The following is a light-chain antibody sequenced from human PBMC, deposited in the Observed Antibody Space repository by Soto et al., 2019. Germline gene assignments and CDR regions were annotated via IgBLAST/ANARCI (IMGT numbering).Light chain of an antibody. V-gene: IGLV2-14*01. J-gene: IGLJ1*01. CDR3: SSYTSSSTYV. CDR1: STDVGGYNY. CDR2: EVS. Sequence: QSVLTQPASVPGSPGQSITISCTGSSTDVGGYNYVSWYQQHPGKAPKVMIYEVSNRPSGVSNRFSGSKSGNTASLTISGLQAEDEADYYCSSYTSSSTYVFGTGTKVTLL.